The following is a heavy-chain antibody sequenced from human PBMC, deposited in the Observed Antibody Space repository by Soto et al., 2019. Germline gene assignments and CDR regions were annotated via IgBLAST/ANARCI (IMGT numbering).Heavy chain of an antibody. CDR2: IIPIDGTT. V-gene: IGHV1-69*01. CDR1: GGTFGTNA. CDR3: ARNWMTAYVSGRPKMKDYFYYGLNL. Sequence: QVRLVQSGTEVKKPGSSVKVYCTASGGTFGTNAVSWVRQSPGQGCEWIGGIIPIDGTTNYAQKFQGRVAITADDYTTSAYLELSSLRAEDTATYYCARNWMTAYVSGRPKMKDYFYYGLNLWGQGTTVTVSS. J-gene: IGHJ6*02. D-gene: IGHD3-10*01.